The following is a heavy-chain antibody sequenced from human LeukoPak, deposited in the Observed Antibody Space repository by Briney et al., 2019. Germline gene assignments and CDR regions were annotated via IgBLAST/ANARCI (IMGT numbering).Heavy chain of an antibody. CDR3: AKKDFDGDYADI. Sequence: GGSLRLSCEASGFALHDYIMGWVRQAPGKGLEWISTVSGSGGNTYSADSVEGRFTISRDNSKNTLYLQMNSLRADDTALYYCAKKDFDGDYADIWGQGTMVTVSS. D-gene: IGHD4-17*01. CDR2: VSGSGGNT. J-gene: IGHJ3*02. CDR1: GFALHDYI. V-gene: IGHV3-23*01.